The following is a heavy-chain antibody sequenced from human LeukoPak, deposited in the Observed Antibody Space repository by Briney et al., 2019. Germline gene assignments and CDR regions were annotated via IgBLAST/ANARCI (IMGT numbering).Heavy chain of an antibody. CDR3: AREVTVAGTFFFYMDV. D-gene: IGHD6-19*01. Sequence: SETLSLTCSVSGGSISSHYWTWVRQPPGQALEFIGYIYYGGRTQYNPSLKSRVTMTMDTSKNQFSLRLNSVSAADTAVYYCAREVTVAGTFFFYMDVWGKGTTVTVSS. J-gene: IGHJ6*03. V-gene: IGHV4-59*11. CDR2: IYYGGRT. CDR1: GGSISSHY.